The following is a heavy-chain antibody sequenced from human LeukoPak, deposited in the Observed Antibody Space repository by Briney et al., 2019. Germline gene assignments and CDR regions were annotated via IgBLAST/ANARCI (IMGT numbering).Heavy chain of an antibody. CDR2: INAGNGNT. CDR1: GYTFTNYA. D-gene: IGHD3-16*02. CDR3: AREDSPLGPRLRLGDLSFDY. Sequence: ASVKVSCKASGYTFTNYAIHWVRQAPGQRLEWMGWINAGNGNTKYSQKFQGRVTITRDTSASTAYMELSSLTSEDTAVYYCAREDSPLGPRLRLGDLSFDYWGQGTLVTVSS. V-gene: IGHV1-3*01. J-gene: IGHJ4*02.